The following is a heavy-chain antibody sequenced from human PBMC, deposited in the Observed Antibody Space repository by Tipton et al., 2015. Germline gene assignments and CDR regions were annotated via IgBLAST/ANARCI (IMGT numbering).Heavy chain of an antibody. V-gene: IGHV4-31*03. Sequence: TLSLTCTVSGGSINSDNYFWSWIRQHPGKGLEWIGYIYYSGSTYSNPSLKSRVTISVDTSKNQFSLKLRSVTAADTAVYYCARLRGALGWFDPWGQGTLVTVSS. J-gene: IGHJ5*02. D-gene: IGHD3-10*01. CDR3: ARLRGALGWFDP. CDR2: IYYSGST. CDR1: GGSINSDNYF.